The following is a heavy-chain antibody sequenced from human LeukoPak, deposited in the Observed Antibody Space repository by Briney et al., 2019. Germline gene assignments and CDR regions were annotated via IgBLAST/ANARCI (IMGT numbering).Heavy chain of an antibody. CDR2: IIPIFGTA. J-gene: IGHJ5*02. CDR3: ARGGRRDIDVGPFDP. CDR1: GGTFSSYA. D-gene: IGHD2-15*01. V-gene: IGHV1-69*05. Sequence: ASVKVSCKASGGTFSSYAISWVRQAPGQGLEWMGGIIPIFGTANYAQKFQGRVTITTDESTSTAYMELSSLRSEDTAVYYCARGGRRDIDVGPFDPWGQGTLVTVSS.